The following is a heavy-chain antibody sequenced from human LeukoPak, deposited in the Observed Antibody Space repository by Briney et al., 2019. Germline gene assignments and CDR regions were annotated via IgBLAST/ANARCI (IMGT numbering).Heavy chain of an antibody. V-gene: IGHV3-7*04. CDR1: GFSFSTFW. CDR2: IKHDGSVK. J-gene: IGHJ4*02. Sequence: GGSLRLSCTASGFSFSTFWMNWVRQAPGKGLEWVGNIKHDGSVKYYVDSVKGRFTISRDNAMQSLYLQMNSLRAEDTAVYYCAGGVSYWGRGTLVTVSS. CDR3: AGGVSY.